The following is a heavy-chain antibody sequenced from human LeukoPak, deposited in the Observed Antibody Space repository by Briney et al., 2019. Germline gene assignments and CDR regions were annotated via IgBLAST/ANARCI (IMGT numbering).Heavy chain of an antibody. CDR2: SNAGNGNT. Sequence: ASVKVSCKASGYTFTSYAVHWVRQAPGQRLEWMGWSNAGNGNTKYSQEFQGRVTITRDTSASTAYMELRSLRSDDTAVYYCARKRQYCSSTSCEGVYNWFDPWGQGTLVTVSS. CDR3: ARKRQYCSSTSCEGVYNWFDP. D-gene: IGHD2-2*01. CDR1: GYTFTSYA. J-gene: IGHJ5*02. V-gene: IGHV1-3*02.